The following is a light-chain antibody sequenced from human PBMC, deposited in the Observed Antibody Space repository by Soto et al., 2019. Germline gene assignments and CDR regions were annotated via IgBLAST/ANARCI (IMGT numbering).Light chain of an antibody. V-gene: IGKV1-39*01. CDR2: ASS. Sequence: DIQMTQSPSSLSASVGDRVTITCRASQSISNSVNCYQQKPGKVPKLLVSASSRLQSGVPSRFIGSGSGTDFTLTITSLQPEDFASYYWQQGYSTPADTFGQGTTREIK. CDR3: QQGYSTPADT. J-gene: IGKJ2*01. CDR1: QSISNS.